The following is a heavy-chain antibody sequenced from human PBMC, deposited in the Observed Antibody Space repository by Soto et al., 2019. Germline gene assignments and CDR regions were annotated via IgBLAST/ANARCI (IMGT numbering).Heavy chain of an antibody. J-gene: IGHJ3*02. Sequence: EVQLLESGGGLVQPGGSLRLSCAASGFTFSSYAMSWVRQAPGKGLEWVSAISGSGGSTYYADSVKGRFTISRDNSKNTLYLQMNRLRGGDTAVYYCAKDLGSGYCSGGSCYSGDFDIWGQGTMVTVSS. D-gene: IGHD2-15*01. V-gene: IGHV3-23*01. CDR2: ISGSGGST. CDR3: AKDLGSGYCSGGSCYSGDFDI. CDR1: GFTFSSYA.